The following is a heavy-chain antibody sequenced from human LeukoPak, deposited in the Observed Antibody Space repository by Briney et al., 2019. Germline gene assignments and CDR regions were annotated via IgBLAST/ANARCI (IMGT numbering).Heavy chain of an antibody. CDR3: AKHKENYGDSCLDDY. J-gene: IGHJ4*02. Sequence: GGSLRLSCAASGFIVSSNYMSWVRQAPDKGLEWVSVIYIGGSTYYADSVKGRFTISRDNSKNTLYLQMNSLRGEDTAVYYCAKHKENYGDSCLDDYWGQGTLVTVSS. CDR2: IYIGGST. CDR1: GFIVSSNY. V-gene: IGHV3-53*01. D-gene: IGHD4-17*01.